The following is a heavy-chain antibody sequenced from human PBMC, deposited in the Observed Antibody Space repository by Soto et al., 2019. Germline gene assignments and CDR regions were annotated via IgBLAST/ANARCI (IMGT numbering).Heavy chain of an antibody. CDR3: SRDAIVVVTSDYYGMDV. D-gene: IGHD2-21*02. Sequence: SDTLPLTCAVSGYSISSGYYRGWLRQPPGKGLEWVGSICHTASTYYNPSLKSRFTRSLDTSKNQFSLKLGSVTAADTAVYYCSRDAIVVVTSDYYGMDVWGQGTTVTVSS. CDR2: ICHTAST. V-gene: IGHV4-38-2*02. CDR1: GYSISSGYY. J-gene: IGHJ6*02.